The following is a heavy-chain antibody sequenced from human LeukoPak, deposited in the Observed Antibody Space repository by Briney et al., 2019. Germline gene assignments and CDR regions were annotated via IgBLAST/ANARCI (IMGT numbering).Heavy chain of an antibody. J-gene: IGHJ3*02. V-gene: IGHV3-23*01. CDR1: GFTFTSYA. D-gene: IGHD2-2*02. CDR2: ISGSGAST. Sequence: GGSLRLSCAASGFTFTSYAMTWVRQAPGKGLEWVSAISGSGASTNYADSVKGRFTISRDNSKDTLYLQMNSLRAEDTAVYYCAKLVEPVAIRNAFDIWGQGTMVTVSS. CDR3: AKLVEPVAIRNAFDI.